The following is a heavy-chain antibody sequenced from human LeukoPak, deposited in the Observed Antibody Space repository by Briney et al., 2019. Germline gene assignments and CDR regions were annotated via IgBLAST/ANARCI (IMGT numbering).Heavy chain of an antibody. CDR1: GVSFSNVW. D-gene: IGHD4-11*01. V-gene: IGHV3-15*01. Sequence: PGGSLRLSCEASGVSFSNVWMSWVRQAPGKGLEWVGRIKSKTDGGTTGYAAPVKGRFTISRDDSKATLYLQMNSLKTEDTAFYYCTAVDYSNFVSGYWGQGTLVTVSS. CDR2: IKSKTDGGTT. J-gene: IGHJ4*02. CDR3: TAVDYSNFVSGY.